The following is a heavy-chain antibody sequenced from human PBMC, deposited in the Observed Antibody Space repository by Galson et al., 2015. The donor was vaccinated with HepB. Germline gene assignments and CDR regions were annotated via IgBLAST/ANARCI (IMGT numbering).Heavy chain of an antibody. CDR3: AKDREPKQLVLGLGSYGVDV. CDR2: ISSSGSTI. Sequence: SLRLSCAASGFTFSDYYMSWIRQAPGKGLEWVSYISSSGSTIYYADSVKGRFTISRDNAKNSLYLQMNSLRTEDTAVYYCAKDREPKQLVLGLGSYGVDVWGQGTTVTVSS. V-gene: IGHV3-11*04. J-gene: IGHJ6*02. D-gene: IGHD6-13*01. CDR1: GFTFSDYY.